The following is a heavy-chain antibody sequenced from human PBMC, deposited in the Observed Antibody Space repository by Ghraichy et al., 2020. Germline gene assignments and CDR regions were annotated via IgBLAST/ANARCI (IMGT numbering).Heavy chain of an antibody. Sequence: SETLSLTCTVSGGSISSGGYYWSWIRQHPGKGLEWIGYIYYSGSTYYNPSLKSRVTISVDTSKNQFSLKLSSVTAADTAVYYCAGGEGFGEITDYWGQGTLVTVSS. J-gene: IGHJ4*02. D-gene: IGHD3-10*01. CDR1: GGSISSGGYY. CDR3: AGGEGFGEITDY. V-gene: IGHV4-31*03. CDR2: IYYSGST.